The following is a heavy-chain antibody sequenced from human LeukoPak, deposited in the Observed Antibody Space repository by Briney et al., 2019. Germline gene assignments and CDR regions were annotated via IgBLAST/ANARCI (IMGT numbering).Heavy chain of an antibody. J-gene: IGHJ4*02. Sequence: GGSLRLSCAASGFTFSSYSMNWVRQAPGKGLEWVSSISSSSSYIYYADSVKGRFTISRDNAKNSLYLQMNSLRAEGTAVYYCARGGNSGPYFDYWGQGTLVTVSS. CDR3: ARGGNSGPYFDY. D-gene: IGHD4-23*01. V-gene: IGHV3-21*01. CDR1: GFTFSSYS. CDR2: ISSSSSYI.